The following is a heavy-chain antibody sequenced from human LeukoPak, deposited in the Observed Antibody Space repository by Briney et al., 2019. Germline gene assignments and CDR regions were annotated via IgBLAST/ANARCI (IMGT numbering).Heavy chain of an antibody. CDR3: ARDRYYDFWSGYYGDWFDP. Sequence: PGGSLRLSCAASGFTFSDYYMSWIRQAPGKGLEWVSYISSSGSTIYYADSVKGRFTISRDNAKNSLYLQMNSLRAEDTAVYYCARDRYYDFWSGYYGDWFDPWGQEPWSPSPQ. J-gene: IGHJ5*02. V-gene: IGHV3-11*01. D-gene: IGHD3-3*01. CDR1: GFTFSDYY. CDR2: ISSSGSTI.